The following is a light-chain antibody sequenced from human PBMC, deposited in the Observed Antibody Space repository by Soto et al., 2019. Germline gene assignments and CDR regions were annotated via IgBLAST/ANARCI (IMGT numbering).Light chain of an antibody. CDR1: QSVRSSY. Sequence: EKVLTQSPGTLSLSPGERATLSCRASQSVRSSYLAWYQQKPGQAPRLVIYDTSNRATGIPDRFSGSGSGTDFTLTISRLEPEDFAVYYCQQYGSSPRTFGHGTKVDIK. V-gene: IGKV3-20*01. J-gene: IGKJ1*01. CDR3: QQYGSSPRT. CDR2: DTS.